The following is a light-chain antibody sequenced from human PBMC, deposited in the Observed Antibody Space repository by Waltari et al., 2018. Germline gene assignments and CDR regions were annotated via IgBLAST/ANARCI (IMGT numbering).Light chain of an antibody. CDR3: QSFDGLGRSGV. Sequence: QSVLTQPPSVSGAPGHRVTISCTGSSSNIGAGYDVHWYQQLPGTVPKLLIFTNNRRPSGVPDRFSGAKSGTSASLTITGRQIEDEAVYYGQSFDGLGRSGVFGGGTKVTVL. V-gene: IGLV1-40*01. J-gene: IGLJ3*02. CDR2: TNN. CDR1: SSNIGAGYD.